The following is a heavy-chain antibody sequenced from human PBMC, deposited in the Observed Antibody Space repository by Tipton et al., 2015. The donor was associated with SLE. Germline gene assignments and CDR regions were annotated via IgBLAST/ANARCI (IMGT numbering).Heavy chain of an antibody. Sequence: TLSLTCTVSGGSISSGGLFWSWVRQHPGKGLEWIGSVYYSGGSYYNPSLKSRVSISVDLSKNQFSLRLSSVTAADTAVYFCASNGWDGHNILEFDYWGQGNLVTVSS. J-gene: IGHJ4*02. D-gene: IGHD5-24*01. V-gene: IGHV4-39*07. CDR1: GGSISSGGLF. CDR2: VYYSGGS. CDR3: ASNGWDGHNILEFDY.